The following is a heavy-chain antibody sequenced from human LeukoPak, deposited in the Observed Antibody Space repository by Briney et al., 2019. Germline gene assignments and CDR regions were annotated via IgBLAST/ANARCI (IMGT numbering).Heavy chain of an antibody. D-gene: IGHD6-13*01. Sequence: GGSLRLSCAASGFTFSFYAMTWVRQAPGKGLEWVSSISSSNNYIYYADSVKGRFTISRDNAKNSLYLQMDSLRAEDTAVYYCARLQQQLLPRRDYFDYWGQGTLVTASS. CDR1: GFTFSFYA. CDR3: ARLQQQLLPRRDYFDY. V-gene: IGHV3-21*01. J-gene: IGHJ4*02. CDR2: ISSSNNYI.